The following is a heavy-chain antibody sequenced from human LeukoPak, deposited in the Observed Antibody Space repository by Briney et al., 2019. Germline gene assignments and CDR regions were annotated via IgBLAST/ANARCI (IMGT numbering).Heavy chain of an antibody. CDR2: IYPGDSDT. V-gene: IGHV5-51*01. D-gene: IGHD1-1*01. CDR1: GYSFTTYW. Sequence: GESLKISRKGSGYSFTTYWIGWVRQMPGKGLECMGIIYPGDSDTRYSPSFQGQVTISADRSISTAYLQWSSLKASDTAMYYCARHETGPYFDYWGQGTLVTVSS. J-gene: IGHJ4*02. CDR3: ARHETGPYFDY.